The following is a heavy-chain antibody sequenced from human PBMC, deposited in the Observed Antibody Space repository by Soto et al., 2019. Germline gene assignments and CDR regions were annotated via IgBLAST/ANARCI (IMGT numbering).Heavy chain of an antibody. D-gene: IGHD6-13*01. CDR3: ARERSAAGTGWFDP. Sequence: QVQLVPSVAEVKKPGASVKFSCKASRYTFTSYAINWVRQATGEGLEWMGWMNPNSGNTGYAQKFEGIVSITRNTTVSSAYMELSSMKSEDTAVYFCARERSAAGTGWFDPWGQGTLVTISS. CDR2: MNPNSGNT. CDR1: RYTFTSYA. V-gene: IGHV1-8*01. J-gene: IGHJ5*02.